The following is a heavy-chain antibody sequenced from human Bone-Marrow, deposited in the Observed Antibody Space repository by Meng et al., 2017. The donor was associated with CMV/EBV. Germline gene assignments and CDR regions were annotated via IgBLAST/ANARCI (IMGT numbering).Heavy chain of an antibody. V-gene: IGHV3-48*03. J-gene: IGHJ5*02. CDR2: ISTRGDII. Sequence: LSLTCAASGFTFSTYEMNWVRQAPGKGLEWISYISTRGDIIYYADSVKDRFTVSRDNAKDSLYLQMNRLRVEDTAVYYCTRRFFYYDFWSGYYANYFDPWGQGTLVTVSS. CDR1: GFTFSTYE. CDR3: TRRFFYYDFWSGYYANYFDP. D-gene: IGHD3-3*01.